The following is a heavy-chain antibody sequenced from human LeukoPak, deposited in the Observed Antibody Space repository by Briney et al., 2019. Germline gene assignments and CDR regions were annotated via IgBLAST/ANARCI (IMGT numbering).Heavy chain of an antibody. CDR3: ASKYYDILTGTLTDAFDT. CDR1: GYSFTSYW. Sequence: GESLKISCKGSGYSFTSYWIGWVRQMPGKGLEWMGIIYPGDSDTRYSPSFQGQVTISADKSISTAYLQWSSLKASDTAMYYCASKYYDILTGTLTDAFDTWGQGTMVTVSS. V-gene: IGHV5-51*01. J-gene: IGHJ3*02. D-gene: IGHD3-9*01. CDR2: IYPGDSDT.